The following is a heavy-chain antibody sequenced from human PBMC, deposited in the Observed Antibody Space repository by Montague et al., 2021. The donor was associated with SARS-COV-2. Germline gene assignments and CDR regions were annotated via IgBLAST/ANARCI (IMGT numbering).Heavy chain of an antibody. J-gene: IGHJ5*02. CDR1: GASFSNYY. CDR3: AREGYCSGGICYSSGPNWFDP. D-gene: IGHD2-15*01. CDR2: IHYTGTT. V-gene: IGHV4-59*01. Sequence: SETLSLTCTVSGASFSNYYWSWIRQPPGKGLEWIGYIHYTGTTNYNPSLKSRVTISVDTSKTQFSLKLTSVTAADTAVYYCAREGYCSGGICYSSGPNWFDPWGQGTLVTVSS.